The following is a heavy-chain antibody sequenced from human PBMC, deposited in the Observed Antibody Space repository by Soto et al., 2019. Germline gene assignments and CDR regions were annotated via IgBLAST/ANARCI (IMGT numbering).Heavy chain of an antibody. J-gene: IGHJ3*02. CDR2: ISSSSSYI. V-gene: IGHV3-21*01. CDR1: GFTFSSYS. Sequence: GGSLSLSCAASGFTFSSYSMNWVRQAPGKGLEWVSSISSSSSYIYYADSVKGRFTISRDNAKNSLYLQMNSLRAEDTAVYYCARGLNHYDVDAFDIWGQGTRVTV. CDR3: ARGLNHYDVDAFDI. D-gene: IGHD3-22*01.